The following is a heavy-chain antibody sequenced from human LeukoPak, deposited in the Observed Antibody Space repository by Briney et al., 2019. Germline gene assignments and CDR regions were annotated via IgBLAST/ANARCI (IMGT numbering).Heavy chain of an antibody. V-gene: IGHV4-59*01. Sequence: SETLSLTCTVSGDSITTYYWSWLRQPPGKGLEWIGYIFQSGTTKYNPSLKSRVTILSDVSKNQFSLNLTSVTAADTAVYYCARDSWGRFDYWGQGTLVAVSS. D-gene: IGHD7-27*01. J-gene: IGHJ4*02. CDR1: GDSITTYY. CDR3: ARDSWGRFDY. CDR2: IFQSGTT.